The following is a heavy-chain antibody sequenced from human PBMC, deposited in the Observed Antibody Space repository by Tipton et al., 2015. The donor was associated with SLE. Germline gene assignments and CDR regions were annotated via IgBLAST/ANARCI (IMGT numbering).Heavy chain of an antibody. V-gene: IGHV3-74*01. D-gene: IGHD1-26*01. Sequence: SLRLSCAASGFTFSGYWIHWVRQAPGKGLVWVSRINSDGSSTDYEDSVKGRFTISRDNAKKTVYLQMNSLRAEDTGVYYCARDDGVSYSMSYYYYAMDVWGQGTTVTVSS. CDR3: ARDDGVSYSMSYYYYAMDV. CDR1: GFTFSGYW. J-gene: IGHJ6*02. CDR2: INSDGSST.